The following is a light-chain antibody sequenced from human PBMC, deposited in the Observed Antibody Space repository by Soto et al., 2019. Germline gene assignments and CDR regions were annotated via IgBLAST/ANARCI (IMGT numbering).Light chain of an antibody. CDR1: QSVSSGY. CDR3: QQHNQWPIT. CDR2: GAS. V-gene: IGKV3D-20*02. J-gene: IGKJ5*01. Sequence: EIVLTQSPGTLSLSPVERATLSCRASQSVSSGYVVWYQQKAGQAPRLLIYGASSRATGIPDRFSGSGSGTDFTLTINSLQSEDSAVYYCQQHNQWPITFGQGTRLEIK.